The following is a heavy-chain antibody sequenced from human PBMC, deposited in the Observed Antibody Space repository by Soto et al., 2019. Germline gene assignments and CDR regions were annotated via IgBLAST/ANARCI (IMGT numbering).Heavy chain of an antibody. V-gene: IGHV4-39*01. J-gene: IGHJ4*02. CDR2: IYYSGST. D-gene: IGHD3-22*01. CDR3: ARLRRVTYYYDSSGYPGQYYFDY. Sequence: SETLSLTCILSGGSISSSSYYWCWIRQPPGKGLEWIGSIYYSGSTYYNPSLKSRVTISVDTSKNQFSLKLSSVTAADTAVYYCARLRRVTYYYDSSGYPGQYYFDYWGQGTLVTVS. CDR1: GGSISSSSYY.